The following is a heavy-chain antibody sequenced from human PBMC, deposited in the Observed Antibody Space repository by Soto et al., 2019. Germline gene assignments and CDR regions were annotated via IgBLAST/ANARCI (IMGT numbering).Heavy chain of an antibody. J-gene: IGHJ6*02. CDR1: SGSISSSNW. CDR2: IYHSGST. CDR3: ARDLSGTGLDI. V-gene: IGHV4-4*02. D-gene: IGHD1-26*01. Sequence: SETLSLTCAVSSGSISSSNWWSWVRQPPGKGLEWIGEIYHSGSTNYNPSLKSRVTISVDRSNNHVSLEMNSVTAADTAVYFCARDLSGTGLDIWGRGTRVT.